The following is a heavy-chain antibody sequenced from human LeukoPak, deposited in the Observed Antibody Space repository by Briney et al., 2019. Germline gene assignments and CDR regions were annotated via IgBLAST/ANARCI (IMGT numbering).Heavy chain of an antibody. D-gene: IGHD3-10*01. Sequence: GSVKVSCKASGYSFIKYDMNWVRQAPGQGLEWMGWINTNTGNPTYAQGFTGRFVFSLDTSVSTAYLQISSLKAEDTAVYYCARNNADGEGRFSYWGQGTLVTVSS. CDR1: GYSFIKYD. V-gene: IGHV7-4-1*02. CDR3: ARNNADGEGRFSY. CDR2: INTNTGNP. J-gene: IGHJ4*02.